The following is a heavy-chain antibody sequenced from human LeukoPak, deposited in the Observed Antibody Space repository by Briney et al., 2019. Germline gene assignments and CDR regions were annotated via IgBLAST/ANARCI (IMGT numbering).Heavy chain of an antibody. CDR3: ATLTTPLFDY. J-gene: IGHJ4*02. D-gene: IGHD4-11*01. CDR1: GGSFCGYY. Sequence: SETLSLTCAVYGGSFCGYYWSWIRQPPGKGLEWIGEINHSGSTNSNPSLKSRVTISVDTSKNQFSLKLSAVDAADTAGYYCATLTTPLFDYWGQGTLVTVSS. CDR2: INHSGST. V-gene: IGHV4-34*01.